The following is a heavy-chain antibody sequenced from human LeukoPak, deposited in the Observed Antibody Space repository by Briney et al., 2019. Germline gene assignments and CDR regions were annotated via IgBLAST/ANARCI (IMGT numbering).Heavy chain of an antibody. CDR2: IGTAGDP. D-gene: IGHD6-19*01. J-gene: IGHJ3*02. V-gene: IGHV3-13*05. Sequence: GGSLRLSCAASGFTFSSYDMHWVRQATGKGLEWVSAIGTAGDPYYPGSVKGRFTISRENARNSLYLQMNSLRAGDTAVYYCARGSSGWYEDAFDIWGQGTMVTVS. CDR3: ARGSSGWYEDAFDI. CDR1: GFTFSSYD.